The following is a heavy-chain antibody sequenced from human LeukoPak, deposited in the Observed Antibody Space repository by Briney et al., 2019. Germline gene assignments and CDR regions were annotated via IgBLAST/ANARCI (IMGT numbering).Heavy chain of an antibody. D-gene: IGHD3-22*01. J-gene: IGHJ4*02. CDR3: AKDPSLSYDSSGYYYHS. CDR1: GFTFSSYA. Sequence: GGSLRLSCAASGFTFSSYAMSWVRQAPGKGLEWASGVSGSGGNTYYADSVKGRFTISRDNSKNTLYLQMNSLRAEDTAIYYCAKDPSLSYDSSGYYYHSWGQGTLVTVSS. CDR2: VSGSGGNT. V-gene: IGHV3-23*01.